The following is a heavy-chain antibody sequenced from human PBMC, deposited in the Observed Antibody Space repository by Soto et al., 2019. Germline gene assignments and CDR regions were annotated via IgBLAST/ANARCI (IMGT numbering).Heavy chain of an antibody. Sequence: QVQLMQSGGEVKSPGASVKVSCNASGYSFNNYGITWVRQAPGQGLEWMGWISPYNGNTNYAQNFQDRVTMTTDTSTSTAYMEVRGLRSDDTAVYYCARTVKIFVKMTRCDHCGQGTLVTVS. J-gene: IGHJ4*02. CDR3: ARTVKIFVKMTRCDH. V-gene: IGHV1-18*01. CDR2: ISPYNGNT. CDR1: GYSFNNYG. D-gene: IGHD2-15*01.